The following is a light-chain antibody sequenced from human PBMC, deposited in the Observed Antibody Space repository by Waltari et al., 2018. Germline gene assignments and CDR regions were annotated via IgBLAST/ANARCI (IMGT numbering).Light chain of an antibody. CDR2: DAS. CDR1: QSVSSY. CDR3: QQRSNWPIT. J-gene: IGKJ5*01. V-gene: IGKV3-11*01. Sequence: EIVLTQSPATLSLSPGERATLSCRASQSVSSYLAWYQQKPGQAPRLLIYDASNSATGILAMFSGSGSGTDFTLTISSLEPEDFAVYYCQQRSNWPITFGQGTRVEIK.